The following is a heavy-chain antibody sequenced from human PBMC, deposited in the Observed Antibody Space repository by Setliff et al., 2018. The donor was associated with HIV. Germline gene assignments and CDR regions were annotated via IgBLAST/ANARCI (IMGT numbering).Heavy chain of an antibody. CDR1: GGSISSHY. Sequence: LSLTCTVSGGSISSHYWSWIRQPPGKGLGWIGYIYSTGSTNYNPSLESRVTISVDTSKNQFSLQLSSVTAADTAVYYCARVQWDLLYVPDAFDIWGRGIMVTVSS. D-gene: IGHD1-26*01. V-gene: IGHV4-59*11. CDR2: IYSTGST. CDR3: ARVQWDLLYVPDAFDI. J-gene: IGHJ3*02.